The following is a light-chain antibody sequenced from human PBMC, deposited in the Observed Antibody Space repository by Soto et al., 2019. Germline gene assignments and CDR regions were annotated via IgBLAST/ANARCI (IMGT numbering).Light chain of an antibody. V-gene: IGLV2-8*01. J-gene: IGLJ1*01. CDR3: CSYAGSNSYV. Sequence: QSALTQPPSASGSPGQSVTISCTGSSSDVGGYNYVSWYQQHPGKAPKLMIYDVYKRPSGVPGRFSGSKSGNTASLTVSGLQAEDEADYYCCSYAGSNSYVFGTGTKVTVL. CDR1: SSDVGGYNY. CDR2: DVY.